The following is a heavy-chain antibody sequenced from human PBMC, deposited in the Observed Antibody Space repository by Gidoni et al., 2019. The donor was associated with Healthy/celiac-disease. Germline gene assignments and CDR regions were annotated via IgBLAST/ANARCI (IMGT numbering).Heavy chain of an antibody. CDR1: GYTVTSYG. V-gene: IGHV1-18*01. D-gene: IGHD2-2*01. J-gene: IGHJ5*02. CDR2: ISAYNGNT. Sequence: QVQLVQSGAEGKKPGASGKVTCKASGYTVTSYGISWVRQAPGQGLEWMGWISAYNGNTNYAPKLQGRVTMTTDTSTSTAYMELRSLRSDDTAVYYCARDGDIVVVPAARRGGSFDPWGQGTLVTVSS. CDR3: ARDGDIVVVPAARRGGSFDP.